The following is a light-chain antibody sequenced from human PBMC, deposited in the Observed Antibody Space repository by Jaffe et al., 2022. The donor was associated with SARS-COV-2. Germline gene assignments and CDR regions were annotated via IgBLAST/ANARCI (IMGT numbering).Light chain of an antibody. CDR2: GIS. CDR3: QQYGSSPWT. CDR1: QSVSSTY. V-gene: IGKV3-20*01. J-gene: IGKJ1*01. Sequence: EIVLTQSPGTLSLSPGEGATLSCRASQSVSSTYLAWYQQKPGQAPRLLIYGISSRATGIPDRFSGSGSGTDFTLTISRLEPEDFAVYYCQQYGSSPWTFGQGTKVEIK.